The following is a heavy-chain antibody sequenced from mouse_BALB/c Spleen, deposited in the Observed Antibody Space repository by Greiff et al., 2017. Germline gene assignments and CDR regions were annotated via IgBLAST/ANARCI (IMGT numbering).Heavy chain of an antibody. CDR3: ARYYGSSYAMDY. CDR1: GYTFTSYW. CDR2: INPSTGYT. J-gene: IGHJ4*01. D-gene: IGHD1-1*01. V-gene: IGHV1-7*01. Sequence: VQRVESGAELAKPGASVKMSCKASGYTFTSYWMHWVKQRPGQGLEWIGYINPSTGYTEYNQKFKDKATLTADKSSSTAYMQLSSLTSEDSAVYYCARYYGSSYAMDYWGQGTSVTVSS.